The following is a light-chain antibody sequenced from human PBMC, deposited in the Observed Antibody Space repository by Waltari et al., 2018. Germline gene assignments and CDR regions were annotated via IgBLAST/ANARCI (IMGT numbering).Light chain of an antibody. V-gene: IGKV1-39*01. J-gene: IGKJ4*01. CDR1: QSISSF. Sequence: DIQMTRSPSSLSASVGDRVTITCRASQSISSFLNWYQQKPGKAPKLLIYAASSLQSGVPSRFSGSGSGTDFTLTISSLHPEDFATYYCQQSYRTPLTFGGGTKVDIK. CDR2: AAS. CDR3: QQSYRTPLT.